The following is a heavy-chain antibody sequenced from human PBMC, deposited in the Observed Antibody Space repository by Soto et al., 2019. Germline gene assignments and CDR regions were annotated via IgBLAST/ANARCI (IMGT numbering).Heavy chain of an antibody. CDR3: AETHANYYDSSGYES. CDR1: GGSISSSSYY. CDR2: IYYSGST. V-gene: IGHV4-39*01. D-gene: IGHD3-22*01. Sequence: QLQLQESGPGLVKPSETLSLTCTVSGGSISSSSYYWGWIRQPPGKGLEWIGSIYYSGSTYYNPSLKSRVTISVDTSKNQFSLKLSSVTAADTAVYYCAETHANYYDSSGYESWGQGTLVTVSS. J-gene: IGHJ4*02.